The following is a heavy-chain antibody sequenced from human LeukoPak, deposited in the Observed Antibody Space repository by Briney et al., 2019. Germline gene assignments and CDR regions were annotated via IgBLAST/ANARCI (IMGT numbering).Heavy chain of an antibody. CDR1: GFTFSNYW. J-gene: IGHJ5*02. CDR3: ASSREGWWFDP. V-gene: IGHV3-74*01. Sequence: PGGSLRLSCAASGFTFSNYWMHWVRQAPGKGLVWVSRINSDGINTSYADSVKGRFTISRDNAKNTLYLQMNSLRAEDTAVYYCASSREGWWFDPWGQGTLVTVSS. D-gene: IGHD2-15*01. CDR2: INSDGINT.